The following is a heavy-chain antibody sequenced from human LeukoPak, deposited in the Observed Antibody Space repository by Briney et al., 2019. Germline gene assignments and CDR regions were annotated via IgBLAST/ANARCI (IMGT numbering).Heavy chain of an antibody. Sequence: GGSLRPSCAASGFTFSSYGMHWVRQAPGKGLEWVAFIRYDGSNKYYADSVKGRFTISRDNSKNTLYLQMNSLRAEDTAVYYCANDAVRGVMKHNYWGQGTLVTVSS. CDR2: IRYDGSNK. V-gene: IGHV3-30*02. CDR3: ANDAVRGVMKHNY. J-gene: IGHJ4*02. D-gene: IGHD3-10*01. CDR1: GFTFSSYG.